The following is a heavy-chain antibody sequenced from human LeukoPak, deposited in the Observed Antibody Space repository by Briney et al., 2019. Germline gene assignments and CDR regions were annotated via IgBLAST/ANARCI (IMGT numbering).Heavy chain of an antibody. Sequence: GGSLRLSCAASGFTFSSYGMHWVRQAPGKGLEWVAFIRYDGSNKYCADSVKGRFTISRDNSKNTLYLQMNSLRAEDTAVYYCAKAGPMVRGVIIPPLGYWGQGTLVTVSS. CDR3: AKAGPMVRGVIIPPLGY. CDR1: GFTFSSYG. CDR2: IRYDGSNK. V-gene: IGHV3-30*02. D-gene: IGHD3-10*01. J-gene: IGHJ4*02.